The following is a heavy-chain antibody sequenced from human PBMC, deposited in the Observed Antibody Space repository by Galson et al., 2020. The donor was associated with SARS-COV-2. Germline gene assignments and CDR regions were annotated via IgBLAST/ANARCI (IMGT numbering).Heavy chain of an antibody. Sequence: SETLSLTCTVSGYFIRSGYYWGWFRQHPGKGLVWIGGLFHSGTTYNNPSLKCRVTLSVDNSKKQCSLKLRSVTAADTAVYYFARVRTGTTDYVDYWGQGTLVTVSS. CDR2: LFHSGTT. D-gene: IGHD1-1*01. J-gene: IGHJ4*02. CDR3: ARVRTGTTDYVDY. CDR1: GYFIRSGYY. V-gene: IGHV4-38-2*02.